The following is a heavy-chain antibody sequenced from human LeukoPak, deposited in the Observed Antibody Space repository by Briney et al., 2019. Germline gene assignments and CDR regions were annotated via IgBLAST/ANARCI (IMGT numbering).Heavy chain of an antibody. Sequence: GGSLRLSCVASGFTFTTYWMHWVRQAPGKGLVWVSHINSDGSITSYADSVKGRFTISRDNAKNTLYLQMNSLRAEDTAVYYCARDAVDTANAVWGQGTTVTVSS. CDR3: ARDAVDTANAV. CDR2: INSDGSIT. J-gene: IGHJ6*02. V-gene: IGHV3-74*01. CDR1: GFTFTTYW. D-gene: IGHD5-18*01.